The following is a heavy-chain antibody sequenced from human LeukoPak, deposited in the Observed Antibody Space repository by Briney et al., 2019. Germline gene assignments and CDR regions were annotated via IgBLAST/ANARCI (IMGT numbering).Heavy chain of an antibody. CDR3: ARYHTALNY. Sequence: PGGSLRLSCAASGFSVSSDYMTWVRQAPGKGLECVSVIYSGGSTYYADSVKGRFTISRDNSKNTLYLQMNNVRVEDTAVYFCARYHTALNYWGQGTLVTASS. J-gene: IGHJ4*02. CDR2: IYSGGST. D-gene: IGHD5-18*01. CDR1: GFSVSSDY. V-gene: IGHV3-53*01.